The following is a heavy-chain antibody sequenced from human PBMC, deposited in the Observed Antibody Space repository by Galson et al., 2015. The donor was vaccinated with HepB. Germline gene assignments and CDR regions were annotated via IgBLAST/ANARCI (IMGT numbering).Heavy chain of an antibody. V-gene: IGHV3-23*01. D-gene: IGHD6-19*01. J-gene: IGHJ4*02. CDR2: ISGSGGGT. CDR1: GFTFSNYA. Sequence: SLRLSCAVTGFTFSNYAMSRVRQAPGKGLEWVSGISGSGGGTDYADSVKGRFSISRDNSRNTMYLQMTSLIVEDTAVYYCARRDSSGWGYFEYWGQGSLVTVSS. CDR3: ARRDSSGWGYFEY.